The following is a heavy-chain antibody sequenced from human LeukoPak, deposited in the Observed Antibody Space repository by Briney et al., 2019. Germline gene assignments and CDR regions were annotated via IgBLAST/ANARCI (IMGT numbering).Heavy chain of an antibody. J-gene: IGHJ4*02. V-gene: IGHV3-30-3*01. Sequence: GGSLRLSCAASGFTFVNYGFHWVRQAPDKALEWVAFISYNGNQKYGDSVKGRFTISRDNSKNTLYLQVNGLRPEDTAVYYCARNPGISGSHSGVYWGQGTLVTVSS. CDR1: GFTFVNYG. CDR2: ISYNGNQ. CDR3: ARNPGISGSHSGVY. D-gene: IGHD1-26*01.